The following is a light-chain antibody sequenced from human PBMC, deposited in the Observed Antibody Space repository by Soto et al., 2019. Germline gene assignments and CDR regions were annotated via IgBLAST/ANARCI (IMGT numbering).Light chain of an antibody. CDR3: SSYKSSSTGV. CDR1: SSDVGGYNY. J-gene: IGLJ1*01. CDR2: EVN. Sequence: QSVLTQPASVSGSPGQSITISCTGTSSDVGGYNYVSWYQQHPGKAPKLMIYEVNYRPSGVSNRFSGSKSGNTASLTISGLQAEDEADYYCSSYKSSSTGVFGTGTKVTVL. V-gene: IGLV2-14*01.